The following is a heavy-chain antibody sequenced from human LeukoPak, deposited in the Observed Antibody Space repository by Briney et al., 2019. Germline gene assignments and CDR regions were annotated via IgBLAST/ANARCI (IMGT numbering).Heavy chain of an antibody. V-gene: IGHV3-7*01. CDR2: IRQDGGEK. J-gene: IGHJ4*02. CDR3: ARDGTAAGLYFDL. D-gene: IGHD6-13*01. CDR1: GFTFSDYW. Sequence: GGSLRLSCAVSGFTFSDYWMNWVRQAPGRGLEWVASIRQDGGEKSYVDSVKGRLTISRDNTKHSLYLQMSSLRAEDTGVYYCARDGTAAGLYFDLWGQGTLVTVSS.